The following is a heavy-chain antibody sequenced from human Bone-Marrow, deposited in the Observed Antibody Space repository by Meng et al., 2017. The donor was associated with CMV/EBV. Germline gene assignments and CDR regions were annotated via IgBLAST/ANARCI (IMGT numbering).Heavy chain of an antibody. CDR1: AGTFSSYT. D-gene: IGHD4-11*01. J-gene: IGHJ5*02. CDR2: IIPILGIA. CDR3: ARDYSNYLWFDP. V-gene: IGHV1-69*04. Sequence: CKPPAGTFSSYTISWVLQAPGQGLEWMGRIIPILGIANYAQKFQGRVTITADKSTSTAYMELSSLRSEDTAVYYCARDYSNYLWFDPWGQGTLVTVSS.